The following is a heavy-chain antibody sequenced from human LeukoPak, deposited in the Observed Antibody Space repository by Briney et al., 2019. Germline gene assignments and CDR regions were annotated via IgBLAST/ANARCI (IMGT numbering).Heavy chain of an antibody. J-gene: IGHJ4*02. CDR1: GFTVSSNY. CDR2: IYSGGST. Sequence: GGSLRLSCAASGFTVSSNYMSWVRQAPGKGLEWVSVIYSGGSTYYADSVKGRFTTSRDNSKNTLYLQMNSLRAEDTAVYYCASPSRSSISMPQSDYWGQGTLVTVSS. D-gene: IGHD1-26*01. V-gene: IGHV3-53*01. CDR3: ASPSRSSISMPQSDY.